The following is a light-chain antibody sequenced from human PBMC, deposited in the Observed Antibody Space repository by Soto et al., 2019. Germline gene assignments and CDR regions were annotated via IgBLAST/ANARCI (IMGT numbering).Light chain of an antibody. CDR1: QGISSY. Sequence: DIQLTQSPSFLSASVGDRVTIPCRASQGISSYLAWYQQKPGKAPKLLIYAASTLQSGVPSRFSGSGSGTEFTLTISSLQPEDFATYSCQQLSSYPLTFGGGTKVEIK. CDR3: QQLSSYPLT. J-gene: IGKJ4*01. CDR2: AAS. V-gene: IGKV1-9*01.